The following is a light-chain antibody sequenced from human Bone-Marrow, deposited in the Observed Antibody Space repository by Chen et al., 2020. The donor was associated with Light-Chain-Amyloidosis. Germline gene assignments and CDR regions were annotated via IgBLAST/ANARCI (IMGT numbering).Light chain of an antibody. Sequence: SYVLTQPSSVSVAPGQTATIACGGNNIGSTSVHWYQQTPGQAPLLVVYDDSDRPSGIPERLSGSNSGNTATLNISRVEAGDEADSYCQVWDRSSDRPGFGGGTKLTVL. J-gene: IGLJ3*02. CDR2: DDS. CDR3: QVWDRSSDRPG. V-gene: IGLV3-21*02. CDR1: NIGSTS.